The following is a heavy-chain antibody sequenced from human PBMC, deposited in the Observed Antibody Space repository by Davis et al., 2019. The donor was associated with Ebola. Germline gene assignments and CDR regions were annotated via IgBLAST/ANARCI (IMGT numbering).Heavy chain of an antibody. D-gene: IGHD3-10*01. CDR2: IYPGDSDT. V-gene: IGHV5-51*01. CDR1: GYSFTSYW. J-gene: IGHJ4*02. CDR3: ARGPRSYFRAGGDDY. Sequence: GESLKISCQGSGYSFTSYWIGWVRQMPGKGLEWMGIIYPGDSDTRYSPSFQGQVTISVDKSINTAYLQWSSLKASDTAMYYCARGPRSYFRAGGDDYWGRGTLVTVSS.